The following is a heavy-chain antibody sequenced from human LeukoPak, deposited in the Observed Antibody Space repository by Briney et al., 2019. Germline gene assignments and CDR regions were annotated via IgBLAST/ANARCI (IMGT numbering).Heavy chain of an antibody. CDR3: GRDPKLGIRGYAYGYIDY. J-gene: IGHJ4*02. CDR2: INTNTGNP. D-gene: IGHD5-18*01. Sequence: ASVKVSCKTSGYTFISYAMNWVRQAPGQGLEWMGWINTNTGNPTYAQGFTGRYVFSLDTSVSTAYLQTSGLKADDTAVYYCGRDPKLGIRGYAYGYIDYWGQGTLVTVSS. V-gene: IGHV7-4-1*02. CDR1: GYTFISYA.